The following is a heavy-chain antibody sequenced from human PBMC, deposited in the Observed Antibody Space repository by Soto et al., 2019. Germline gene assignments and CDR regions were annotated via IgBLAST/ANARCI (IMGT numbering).Heavy chain of an antibody. Sequence: EVQLLESGGGLVQPGGSLRLSCAASGFTFSSYAMSWVRQAPGKGLEWVSAISWNSGSIGYADSVKGRFTISRDNAKNSLYLQMNSLRAEDTALYYCAKDPPPSGFDYWGQGTLVTVSS. V-gene: IGHV3-9*01. CDR2: ISWNSGSI. CDR3: AKDPPPSGFDY. D-gene: IGHD6-19*01. CDR1: GFTFSSYA. J-gene: IGHJ4*02.